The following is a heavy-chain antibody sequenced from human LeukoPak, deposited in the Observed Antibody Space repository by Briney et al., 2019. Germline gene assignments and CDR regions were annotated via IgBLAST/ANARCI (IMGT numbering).Heavy chain of an antibody. CDR3: AKGGWQQLIRVSMDY. Sequence: GGSLRLSCAASGFTFSSYGMHWVRQAPGKGLEWVAVISSDGSDKYYADSVKGRFTISRDNSKYTLYLQMNILRAEDTAVYYCAKGGWQQLIRVSMDYWGQGTLVTVSS. D-gene: IGHD6-13*01. CDR1: GFTFSSYG. V-gene: IGHV3-30*18. J-gene: IGHJ4*02. CDR2: ISSDGSDK.